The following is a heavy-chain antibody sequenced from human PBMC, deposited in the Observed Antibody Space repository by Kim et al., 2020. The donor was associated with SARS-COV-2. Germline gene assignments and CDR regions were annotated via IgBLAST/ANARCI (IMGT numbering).Heavy chain of an antibody. CDR2: IYPGDSDT. V-gene: IGHV5-51*01. J-gene: IGHJ3*02. CDR3: ARLYDSSGYTHVFDI. D-gene: IGHD3-22*01. CDR1: GYSFTSYW. Sequence: GESLKISCKGSGYSFTSYWIGWVRQMPGKGLEWMGIIYPGDSDTRYSPSFQGQVTISADKSISTAYLQWSSLKASDTAMYYCARLYDSSGYTHVFDIWGQGTMVTVSS.